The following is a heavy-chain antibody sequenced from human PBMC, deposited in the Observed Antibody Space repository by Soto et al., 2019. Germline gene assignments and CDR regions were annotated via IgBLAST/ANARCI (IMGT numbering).Heavy chain of an antibody. V-gene: IGHV3-30*18. D-gene: IGHD3-9*01. CDR2: ISYDGSNK. CDR3: AKESYDMLTGNLGYFQH. CDR1: GFTFSSYG. J-gene: IGHJ1*01. Sequence: QVQLVESGGGVVQPGRSLRLSCAASGFTFSSYGMHWVRQAPGKGLEWVAVISYDGSNKYYADSVKGRFTISRDNSKNSLYLQMNSLRAEETAAYYCAKESYDMLTGNLGYFQHWGQGTLVTVSS.